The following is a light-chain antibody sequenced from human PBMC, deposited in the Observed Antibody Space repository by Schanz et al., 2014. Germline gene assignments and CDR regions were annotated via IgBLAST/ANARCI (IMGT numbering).Light chain of an antibody. V-gene: IGKV3-20*01. CDR3: QQYGSSPRT. CDR2: GAS. CDR1: QSVSSSY. Sequence: ELVLTQSPGTLSLSPGERVTISCRASQSVSSSYFAWYQQKRGQAPRLLIHGASTRATGVPVRFSGSGSATEFTLTISSLQSEDFAVYYCQQYGSSPRTFGQGTKLEIK. J-gene: IGKJ2*02.